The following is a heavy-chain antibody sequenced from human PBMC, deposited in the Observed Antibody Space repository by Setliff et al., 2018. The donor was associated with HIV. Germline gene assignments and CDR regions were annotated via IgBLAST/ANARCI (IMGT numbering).Heavy chain of an antibody. CDR2: IYYSGST. Sequence: PSETLSLTCTVSGGSISSHYWSWIRQPPGKGLEWIGSIYYSGSTNYNPSLKSRVTISVDTSKIQFSLKLSSVTAADTAVYYCARGSSSWYYYYYYGMDVWGQGTTVTVSS. CDR3: ARGSSSWYYYYYYGMDV. J-gene: IGHJ6*02. V-gene: IGHV4-59*11. D-gene: IGHD6-13*01. CDR1: GGSISSHY.